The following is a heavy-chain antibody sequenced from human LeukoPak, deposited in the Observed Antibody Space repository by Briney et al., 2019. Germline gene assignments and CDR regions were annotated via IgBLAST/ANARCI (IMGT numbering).Heavy chain of an antibody. Sequence: PGGSLRLSCAASGFTFSSYSMNLVRQAPGKGLEWVSSISSSSSYIYYADSVKGRFTISRDNAKNSLYLQMNSLRAEDTAVYYCARDKQLVRRPGWFDPWGQGTLVTVSS. J-gene: IGHJ5*02. D-gene: IGHD6-13*01. CDR1: GFTFSSYS. V-gene: IGHV3-21*01. CDR2: ISSSSSYI. CDR3: ARDKQLVRRPGWFDP.